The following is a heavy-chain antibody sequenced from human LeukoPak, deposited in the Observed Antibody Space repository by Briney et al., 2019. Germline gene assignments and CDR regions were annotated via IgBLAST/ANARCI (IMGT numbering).Heavy chain of an antibody. D-gene: IGHD6-19*01. V-gene: IGHV3-23*01. CDR1: GFTFSSYA. J-gene: IGHJ4*02. CDR3: AKGSRDSSGWYRDY. CDR2: ISGSGGST. Sequence: GGSLRLSCAASGFTFSSYAMSWVRQAPGKGLEWVSGISGSGGSTYCADSVKGRFTISRDNSKNTLYLQMNSLRAEDTAVYYCAKGSRDSSGWYRDYWGQGTLVTVSS.